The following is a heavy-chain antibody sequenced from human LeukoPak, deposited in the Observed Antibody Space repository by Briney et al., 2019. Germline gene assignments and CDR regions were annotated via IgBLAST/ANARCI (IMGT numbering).Heavy chain of an antibody. CDR1: GFTFSSYS. Sequence: GGSLRLSCAASGFTFSSYSMNWVRQAPGKGLEWVSSISSSSSYIYYADSVKGRFTISRDNAKNSLYLQMNSLRAEDTAVYYCATIKRLWFGELSYFQHRGQGTLVTVSS. V-gene: IGHV3-21*01. CDR3: ATIKRLWFGELSYFQH. CDR2: ISSSSSYI. D-gene: IGHD3-10*01. J-gene: IGHJ1*01.